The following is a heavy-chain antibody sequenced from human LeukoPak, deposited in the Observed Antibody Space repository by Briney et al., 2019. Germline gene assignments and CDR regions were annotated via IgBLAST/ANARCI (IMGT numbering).Heavy chain of an antibody. Sequence: TGGSLRLSCAASGFTFSSYEMNWVRQAPGKGLEWVSYISSSGSTIYYADSVKGRFTISRDNAKNSLYLQMNSLRAEDTAVYYCAELGTTMIGGVWGKGTTVTISS. CDR3: AELGTTMIGGV. D-gene: IGHD3-10*02. CDR2: ISSSGSTI. J-gene: IGHJ6*04. V-gene: IGHV3-48*03. CDR1: GFTFSSYE.